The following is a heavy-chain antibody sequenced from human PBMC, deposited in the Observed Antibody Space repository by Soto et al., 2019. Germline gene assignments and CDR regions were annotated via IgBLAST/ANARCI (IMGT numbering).Heavy chain of an antibody. Sequence: TLSLTCTVSGGSMSSYYWTWLRQSPGRGLEWIGYISYSGSTYYNPSLKSRVTISADTSKNQFSLRMNSMIAADTAVYYCARADPDASVGYWGQGTLVTVSS. CDR1: GGSMSSYY. CDR2: ISYSGST. J-gene: IGHJ4*02. D-gene: IGHD2-15*01. V-gene: IGHV4-59*01. CDR3: ARADPDASVGY.